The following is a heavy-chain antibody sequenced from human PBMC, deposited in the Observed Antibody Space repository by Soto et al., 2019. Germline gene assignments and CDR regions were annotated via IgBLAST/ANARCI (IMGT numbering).Heavy chain of an antibody. J-gene: IGHJ6*02. CDR2: ISGDAGST. D-gene: IGHD3-9*01. Sequence: EVQLLQSGGGFVQPGGSLRLSCAASGFSFSNYAMTGVRQAPGKGLEWVSTISGDAGSTYYADSVKGRFTISRDNSKITLSLRMNSLRAENTAIYYCEKDEIFSQCRGGIGCGPKKLYNYDMDVWGQGTTVTVSS. CDR1: GFSFSNYA. V-gene: IGHV3-23*01. CDR3: EKDEIFSQCRGGIGCGPKKLYNYDMDV.